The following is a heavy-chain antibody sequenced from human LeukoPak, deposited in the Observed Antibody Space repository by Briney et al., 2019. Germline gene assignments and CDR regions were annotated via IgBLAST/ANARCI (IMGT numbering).Heavy chain of an antibody. J-gene: IGHJ4*02. Sequence: GGSLRLSCAASGFTFSSYAMHWVRQAPGKGLEWVAFIRYDGSNKYYADSVKGRFTISRDNSKNTLYLQMNSLRAEDTAVYYCARARMYCSGGSCHYFDYWGQGTLVTVSS. D-gene: IGHD2-15*01. V-gene: IGHV3-30*02. CDR3: ARARMYCSGGSCHYFDY. CDR2: IRYDGSNK. CDR1: GFTFSSYA.